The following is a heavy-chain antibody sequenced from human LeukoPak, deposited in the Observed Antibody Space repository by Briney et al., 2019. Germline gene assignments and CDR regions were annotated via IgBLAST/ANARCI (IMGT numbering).Heavy chain of an antibody. V-gene: IGHV3-21*01. CDR2: ISSSRDYI. Sequence: GGSLRLSCAASGFTFITYTMDWVRQAPGKGLEWVSSISSSRDYIYYADSVKGRFTISRDNAKNSLYLQMNSLRAEDTAVYYCAHSGHYDFWSGYYHPFDYWGQGTLVTVSS. D-gene: IGHD3-3*01. CDR1: GFTFITYT. J-gene: IGHJ4*02. CDR3: AHSGHYDFWSGYYHPFDY.